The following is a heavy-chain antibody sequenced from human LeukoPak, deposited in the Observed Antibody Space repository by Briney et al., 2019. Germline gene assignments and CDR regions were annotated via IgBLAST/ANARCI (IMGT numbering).Heavy chain of an antibody. CDR1: GYSISSGYY. Sequence: SETLSLTCTVSGYSISSGYYWGWIRQPPGKGLEWIGSIYYSGSTYYNPSLKSRVTISVDTSKNQFSLKLSSVTAADTAVYYCAREERFLEWLGEYYYYMDVWGKGTTVTVSS. CDR3: AREERFLEWLGEYYYYMDV. V-gene: IGHV4-38-2*02. J-gene: IGHJ6*03. D-gene: IGHD3-3*01. CDR2: IYYSGST.